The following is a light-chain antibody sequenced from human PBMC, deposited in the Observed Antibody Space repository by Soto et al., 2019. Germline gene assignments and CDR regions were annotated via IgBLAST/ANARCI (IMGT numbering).Light chain of an antibody. J-gene: IGKJ4*01. Sequence: TLSLSPGERATLSCRASQNVSRFLAWYQRRPGQAPRLLIYDASNRASDIPARFSGSGSGTDFTLTISSLEPEDSAVYYCQQRSNWPPLTFGGGTKVDIK. V-gene: IGKV3-11*01. CDR2: DAS. CDR3: QQRSNWPPLT. CDR1: QNVSRF.